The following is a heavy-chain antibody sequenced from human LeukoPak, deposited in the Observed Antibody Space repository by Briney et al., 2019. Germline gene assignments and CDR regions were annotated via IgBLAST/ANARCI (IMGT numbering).Heavy chain of an antibody. J-gene: IGHJ4*02. CDR2: ITYGSDTI. V-gene: IGHV3-48*04. D-gene: IGHD1-26*01. Sequence: GGSLRLSCAASGFTFSSYSMNWVRQAPGKGLEWVAYITYGSDTIFYADSVKGRFTVSRDNAKNSLYLQMNSLRAEDTAVYYCARERSIGSLDYWGQGTLVTVSS. CDR1: GFTFSSYS. CDR3: ARERSIGSLDY.